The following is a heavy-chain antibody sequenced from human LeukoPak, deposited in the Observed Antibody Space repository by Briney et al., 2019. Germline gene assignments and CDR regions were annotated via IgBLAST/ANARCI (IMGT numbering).Heavy chain of an antibody. V-gene: IGHV3-30*03. CDR1: GFTFSSFG. J-gene: IGHJ4*02. CDR2: ISFDGNNQ. Sequence: PGRSLRLSCAASGFTFSSFGMHWVRQAPGKGLEWVAVISFDGNNQYYADSVKGRFTISRDNSKNMLYLQMNSLRAEDTAVYYCARGSGYYPLFDYWGQGTLVTVSS. CDR3: ARGSGYYPLFDY. D-gene: IGHD3-22*01.